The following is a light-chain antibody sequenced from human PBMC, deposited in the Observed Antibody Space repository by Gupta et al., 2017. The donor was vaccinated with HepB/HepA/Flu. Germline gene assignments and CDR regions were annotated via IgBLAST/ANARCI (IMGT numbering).Light chain of an antibody. CDR1: NLETKS. CDR2: YNS. CDR3: QVWDTSETHPG. V-gene: IGLV3-21*03. Sequence: SYVLSQSPSVSVAPGKTAMITCGGNNLETKSVHWYQQKPGQAPVWVVSYNSDRPSGIPERFSCYNSGNKATRGIRRVAAGDEADYYGQVWDTSETHPGFGGGTKLTVL. J-gene: IGLJ3*02.